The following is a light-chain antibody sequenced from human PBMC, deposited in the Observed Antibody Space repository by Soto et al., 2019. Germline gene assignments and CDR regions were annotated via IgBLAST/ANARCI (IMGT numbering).Light chain of an antibody. V-gene: IGKV1-5*01. J-gene: IGKJ1*01. CDR3: QQYNGYSRT. CDR1: QTISSW. Sequence: DIQMTQSPSTLPASVGDRVTITCRASQTISSWLAWYQQKPGKAPDLLIYDASRLAGGVPSRFSGSESGTEFTLTISSMQPDDFATFYCQQYNGYSRTFGQGTKVDI. CDR2: DAS.